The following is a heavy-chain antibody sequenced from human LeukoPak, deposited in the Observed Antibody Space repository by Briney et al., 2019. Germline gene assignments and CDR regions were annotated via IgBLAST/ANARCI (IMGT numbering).Heavy chain of an antibody. CDR2: ISYDGSNK. CDR3: AKAGWFYPWGYFDY. D-gene: IGHD2-15*01. Sequence: GGSLRLSCAASGFTFSNYAMHWVRQAPGKGLEWVAVISYDGSNKYYADSVKGRFTISRDNSKNTLYLQMNSLRAEDTAVYYCAKAGWFYPWGYFDYWGQGTLVTVSS. CDR1: GFTFSNYA. J-gene: IGHJ4*02. V-gene: IGHV3-30-3*01.